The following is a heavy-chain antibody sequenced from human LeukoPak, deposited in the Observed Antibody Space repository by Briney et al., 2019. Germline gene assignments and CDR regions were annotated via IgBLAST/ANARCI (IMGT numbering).Heavy chain of an antibody. J-gene: IGHJ6*02. CDR2: IYSGGST. Sequence: HPGGSLRLSCAASGFTFSSYAMSWVRQAPGKGLEWVSVIYSGGSTYYADSVKGRFTISRDNSKNTLYLQMNSLRAEDTAVYYCARELGYCSGGSCYSPGAFLYYYGMDVWGQGTTVTVSS. CDR1: GFTFSSYA. V-gene: IGHV3-66*01. CDR3: ARELGYCSGGSCYSPGAFLYYYGMDV. D-gene: IGHD2-15*01.